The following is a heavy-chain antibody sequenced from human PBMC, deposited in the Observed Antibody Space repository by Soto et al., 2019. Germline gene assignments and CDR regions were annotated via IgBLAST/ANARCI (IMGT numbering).Heavy chain of an antibody. Sequence: PSETLSLTCTVSGGSISSYYWSWIRQPPGKGLEWIGYIYYSGSTNYNPSLKSRVTISVDTSKNQFSLKLSSVTAADTAAYYCAVIRVPQYYFDYWGQGTLVTVSS. CDR3: AVIRVPQYYFDY. J-gene: IGHJ4*02. CDR2: IYYSGST. V-gene: IGHV4-59*01. CDR1: GGSISSYY. D-gene: IGHD2-21*01.